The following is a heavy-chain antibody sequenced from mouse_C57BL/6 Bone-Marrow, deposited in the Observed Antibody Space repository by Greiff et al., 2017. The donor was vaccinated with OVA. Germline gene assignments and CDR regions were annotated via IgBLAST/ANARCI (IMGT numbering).Heavy chain of an antibody. CDR3: ARLGGDY. Sequence: QVQLQQPGAELVKPGASVKLSCKASGYTFTSYWMQWVKQRPGQGLEWIGEIDPSDSYTNYHQKFKGKATLTVDTSSSTAYMQLSSLTAEDAAVYYCARLGGDYWGQGTTLTVSS. CDR2: IDPSDSYT. V-gene: IGHV1-50*01. D-gene: IGHD4-1*01. CDR1: GYTFTSYW. J-gene: IGHJ2*01.